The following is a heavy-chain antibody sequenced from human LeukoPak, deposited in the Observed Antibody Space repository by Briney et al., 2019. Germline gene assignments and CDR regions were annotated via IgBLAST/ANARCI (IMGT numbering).Heavy chain of an antibody. CDR3: ARDLRQYLKYYFDY. CDR1: GFTFSSYS. CDR2: ISSSSSYI. J-gene: IGHJ4*02. V-gene: IGHV3-21*01. Sequence: GGSLRLSCAASGFTFSSYSMNWVRQAPGKGLEWVSFISSSSSYIYYADSVKGRFTISRDNAKNSLYLQMNSLRAEDTAVYYCARDLRQYLKYYFDYWGQGTLVTVSS. D-gene: IGHD2-2*01.